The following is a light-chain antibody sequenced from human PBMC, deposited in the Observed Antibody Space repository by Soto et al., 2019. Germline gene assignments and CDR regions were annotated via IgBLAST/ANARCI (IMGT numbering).Light chain of an antibody. V-gene: IGKV3D-15*01. Sequence: EIVMTQSPATLSVSPGERATLSCRASQSVNIYLAWYQQNPGQAPRLLIFGASYRATGIPARFSGSGSGTEFNLTISSLQSEDFAVYFCQQYDDWLRLTFGGGTKVDIK. CDR2: GAS. J-gene: IGKJ4*01. CDR1: QSVNIY. CDR3: QQYDDWLRLT.